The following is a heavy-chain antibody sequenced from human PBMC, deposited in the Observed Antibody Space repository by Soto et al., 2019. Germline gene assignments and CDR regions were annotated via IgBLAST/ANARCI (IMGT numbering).Heavy chain of an antibody. J-gene: IGHJ4*02. D-gene: IGHD1-26*01. CDR2: IYSGGST. V-gene: IGHV3-66*01. CDR1: GFTVSSNY. Sequence: HPGGSLRLSCAASGFTVSSNYMSWVRQAPGKGLEWVSVIYSGGSTYYADSVKGRFTISRDNSKNTLYLQMNSLRAEDTAVYYCASPATPEPYYFDYWGQGTLVTVSS. CDR3: ASPATPEPYYFDY.